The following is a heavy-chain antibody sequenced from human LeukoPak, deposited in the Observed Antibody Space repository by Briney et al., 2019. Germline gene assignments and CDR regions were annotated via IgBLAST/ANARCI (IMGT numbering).Heavy chain of an antibody. D-gene: IGHD2-15*01. J-gene: IGHJ5*02. V-gene: IGHV4-59*01. Sequence: PSETLSLTCTVSGGSISSYYWSWIRQPPGKGLEWIGYIYYSGSTNYNPSLKSRVTISVDTSKNQFSLKLSSVTAADTAVYYCARAEVVVAATHRWFDLWGQGTLVTVSS. CDR2: IYYSGST. CDR3: ARAEVVVAATHRWFDL. CDR1: GGSISSYY.